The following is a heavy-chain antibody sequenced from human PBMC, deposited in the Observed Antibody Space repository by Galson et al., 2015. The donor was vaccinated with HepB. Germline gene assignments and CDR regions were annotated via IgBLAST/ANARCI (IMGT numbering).Heavy chain of an antibody. D-gene: IGHD3-22*01. Sequence: SLRLSCAASGVTFSNYIMSWVRQAPGKGLEWVSGLGGSGSRTYYADSVKGRFIISRDNSKNTLHLQMSSLRVEDTAIYYCAKHNYYESSGYDYQAAFHIWGQGTMVTVSS. CDR3: AKHNYYESSGYDYQAAFHI. CDR1: GVTFSNYI. CDR2: LGGSGSRT. J-gene: IGHJ3*02. V-gene: IGHV3-23*01.